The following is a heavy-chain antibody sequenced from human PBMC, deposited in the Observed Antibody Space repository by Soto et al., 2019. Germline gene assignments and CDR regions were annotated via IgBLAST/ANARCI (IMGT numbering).Heavy chain of an antibody. Sequence: QVQLVQSGAEVRQPASSVKVSCKTSGGTFSSYAISWVRQAPGQGLEGMGGIVPIVDTSTYAQKFQGRATITADESTSTVYMELSSLRSDDTAVYYCVRVVAIPGYPDNWGQGTLVTVSS. V-gene: IGHV1-69*12. J-gene: IGHJ4*02. D-gene: IGHD5-12*01. CDR3: VRVVAIPGYPDN. CDR2: IVPIVDTS. CDR1: GGTFSSYA.